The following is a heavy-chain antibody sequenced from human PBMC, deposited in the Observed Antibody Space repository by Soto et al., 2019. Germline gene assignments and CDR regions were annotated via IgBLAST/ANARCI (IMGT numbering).Heavy chain of an antibody. J-gene: IGHJ4*02. CDR2: IYYSGGT. CDR1: GGSISSSSYY. CDR3: ARREGGELAAAGLFDY. D-gene: IGHD6-13*01. V-gene: IGHV4-39*01. Sequence: PSETLSLTCTVSGGSISSSSYYWGWIRQPPGKGLEWIGSIYYSGGTYYNPSLKSRVTISVDTSKNQFSLKLSSVTAADTAVYYCARREGGELAAAGLFDYWGQGTLVTVSS.